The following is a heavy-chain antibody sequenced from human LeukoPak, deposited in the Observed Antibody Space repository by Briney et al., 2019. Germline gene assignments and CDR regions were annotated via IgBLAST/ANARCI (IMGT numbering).Heavy chain of an antibody. D-gene: IGHD3-16*01. V-gene: IGHV1-18*01. CDR2: ISAYNGNT. J-gene: IGHJ6*03. CDR3: ARVTPENFYTLWTDYYYMDV. CDR1: GYTFTNYG. Sequence: ASVKVSCKASGYTFTNYGICWVRQAPGQGLEWMGWISAYNGNTDYAQKLQDRVTMTTDTSTSTGYMELRSLRSDDTAVYYCARVTPENFYTLWTDYYYMDVWGKGTTVTVSS.